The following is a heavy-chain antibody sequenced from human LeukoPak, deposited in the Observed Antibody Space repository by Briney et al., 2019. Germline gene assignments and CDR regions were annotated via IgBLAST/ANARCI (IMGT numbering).Heavy chain of an antibody. Sequence: TGGSLRLSCAASGFTFSSYGMHWVRQAPGKGLEWVAFIRYDGSNKYYADSVKGRFTISRDNSKNTLYLQMDSLRAEDTAIYYCAGRYCSSTSCFYYYYYMDVWGKGTTVTVSS. CDR3: AGRYCSSTSCFYYYYYMDV. V-gene: IGHV3-30*02. CDR1: GFTFSSYG. J-gene: IGHJ6*03. CDR2: IRYDGSNK. D-gene: IGHD2-2*01.